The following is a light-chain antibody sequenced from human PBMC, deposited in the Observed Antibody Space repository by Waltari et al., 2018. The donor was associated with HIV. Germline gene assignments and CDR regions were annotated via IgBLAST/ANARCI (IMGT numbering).Light chain of an antibody. J-gene: IGLJ3*02. CDR1: SSEDGNYNV. V-gene: IGLV2-23*01. CDR2: EDN. CDR3: CSYAGSSTWV. Sequence: QSALTQPASVYGSKEQSITITCTGTSSEDGNYNVVSWYQQHPGKAPKLMIYEDNKRPSGVSNRFSGSKSGNTASLTISGLQAEDEADYSCCSYAGSSTWVFGGGTKLTVL.